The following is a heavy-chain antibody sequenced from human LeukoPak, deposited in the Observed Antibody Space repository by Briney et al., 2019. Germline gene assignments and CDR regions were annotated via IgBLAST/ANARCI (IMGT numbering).Heavy chain of an antibody. CDR2: IYPGDSDT. J-gene: IGHJ2*01. CDR1: GYSFTSYW. D-gene: IGHD4-23*01. CDR3: ARQTTTVVTGRGWYFDL. Sequence: GESLKISCKGSGYSFTSYWIVWVRQMPGKGLEWMGFIYPGDSDTRYSPSFQGQVTISADKSISTAYLQWSSLKASDTAMYYYARQTTTVVTGRGWYFDLWGRGTLVTVSS. V-gene: IGHV5-51*01.